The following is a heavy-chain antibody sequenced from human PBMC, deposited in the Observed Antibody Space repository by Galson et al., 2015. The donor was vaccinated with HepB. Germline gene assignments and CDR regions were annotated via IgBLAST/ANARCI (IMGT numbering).Heavy chain of an antibody. D-gene: IGHD3-22*01. CDR2: IIPIFGIA. V-gene: IGHV1-69*10. J-gene: IGHJ3*02. CDR3: ARGPDSSGYYVGAFDI. CDR1: GGTFSSYA. Sequence: SVKVSCKASGGTFSSYAISRVRQAPGQGLEWMGGIIPIFGIANYAQKFQGRVTITADKSTSTAYMELSSLRSEDTAVYYCARGPDSSGYYVGAFDIWGQGTMVTVSS.